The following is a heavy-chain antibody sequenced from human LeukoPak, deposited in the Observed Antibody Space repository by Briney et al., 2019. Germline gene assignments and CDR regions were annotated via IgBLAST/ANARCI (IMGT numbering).Heavy chain of an antibody. V-gene: IGHV1-18*01. CDR3: ARDSAAAGQTHYYYYYGMDV. CDR1: GYTFTSYG. D-gene: IGHD6-13*01. Sequence: ASVKVSCKASGYTFTSYGIIWVRQAPGQGLEWMGWISAYNGNTNYAQKLQGRVTMTTDTSTSTAYMELRSLRSDDTAVYYCARDSAAAGQTHYYYYYGMDVWGQGTTATVSS. CDR2: ISAYNGNT. J-gene: IGHJ6*02.